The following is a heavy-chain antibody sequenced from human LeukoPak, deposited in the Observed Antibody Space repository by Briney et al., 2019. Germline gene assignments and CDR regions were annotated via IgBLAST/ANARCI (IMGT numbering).Heavy chain of an antibody. V-gene: IGHV3-23*01. CDR2: ISGSGGST. J-gene: IGHJ4*02. CDR1: GFTFSSYA. CDR3: AKDKRRRGYSGYDFPYYFDY. D-gene: IGHD5-12*01. Sequence: GGSLRLSCAASGFTFSSYAMSWVRQAPGKGLEWVSAISGSGGSTYYADSVKGRHTISRDNSKNTLYLQMNSLRAEDTAVYYCAKDKRRRGYSGYDFPYYFDYWGQGTLVTVSS.